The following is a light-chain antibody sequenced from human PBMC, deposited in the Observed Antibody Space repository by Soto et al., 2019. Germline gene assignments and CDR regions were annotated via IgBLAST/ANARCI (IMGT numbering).Light chain of an antibody. CDR2: GAS. CDR3: QQYDTSPRT. V-gene: IGKV3-20*01. Sequence: EVMLTQSPGTLSLSPGERATLSCRASQSVSINYLAWYQQKSGQAPRILIYGASNRATGIPDRFSGSGSGTDFTLTIRRLEPEDFAVYYCQQYDTSPRTFGQGTKVEFK. J-gene: IGKJ1*01. CDR1: QSVSINY.